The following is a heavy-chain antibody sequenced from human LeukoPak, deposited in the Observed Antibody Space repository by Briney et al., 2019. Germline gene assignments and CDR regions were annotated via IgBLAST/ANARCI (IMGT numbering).Heavy chain of an antibody. CDR2: ISWNSGRI. CDR3: AKDTSYDILTGSFDY. V-gene: IGHV3-9*01. Sequence: GGSLRLSCAASGLTFDDYAMHWVRQAPGKGVEWVSGISWNSGRIGYADSVKGRFTISRDNAKNSLYLQMHSLRAEDTAFYYCAKDTSYDILTGSFDYWGQGTLVTVSS. J-gene: IGHJ4*02. CDR1: GLTFDDYA. D-gene: IGHD3-9*01.